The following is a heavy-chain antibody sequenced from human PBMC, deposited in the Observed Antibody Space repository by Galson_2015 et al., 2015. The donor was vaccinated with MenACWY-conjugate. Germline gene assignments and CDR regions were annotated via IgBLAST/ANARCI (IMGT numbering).Heavy chain of an antibody. CDR2: IYYSGST. Sequence: ETLSLTCTVSGGSISSYYWSWIRQPPGKGLEWIGYIYYSGSTNYNPSLKSRVTISVDTSKNQFSLKLSSVTAADTAVYYCATQNYYDSSGYYNWFDPWGQGTLVTVSS. V-gene: IGHV4-59*01. CDR1: GGSISSYY. J-gene: IGHJ5*02. D-gene: IGHD3-22*01. CDR3: ATQNYYDSSGYYNWFDP.